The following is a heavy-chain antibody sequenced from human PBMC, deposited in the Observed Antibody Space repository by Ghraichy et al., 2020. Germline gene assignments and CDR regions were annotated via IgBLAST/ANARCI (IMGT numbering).Heavy chain of an antibody. D-gene: IGHD2-21*01. Sequence: SETLYLTCTVSGGSISSYYWSWIRQPPGKGLEWIGYIYYSGSTNYNPSLKSRVTISVDTSKNQFSLKLSSVTAADTAVYYCARAAYCGGDCSRGLLPRFDYWGQGTLVTVSS. V-gene: IGHV4-59*01. CDR2: IYYSGST. J-gene: IGHJ4*02. CDR1: GGSISSYY. CDR3: ARAAYCGGDCSRGLLPRFDY.